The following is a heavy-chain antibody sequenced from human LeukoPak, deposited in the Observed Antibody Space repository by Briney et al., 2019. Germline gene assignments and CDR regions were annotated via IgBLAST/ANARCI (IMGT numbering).Heavy chain of an antibody. D-gene: IGHD3-22*01. J-gene: IGHJ3*02. V-gene: IGHV4-30-4*07. CDR2: IYYTGNT. Sequence: PSETLSLTCAVSGGSISSGGYSWSWIRQPPGKAMEFIAYIYYTGNTYFNPSLKSRVTISVDTSKNQFSLKLSSVTAADTAVYYCARARTLTYYYDSSGYYPDAFDIWGQGTMVTVSS. CDR3: ARARTLTYYYDSSGYYPDAFDI. CDR1: GGSISSGGYS.